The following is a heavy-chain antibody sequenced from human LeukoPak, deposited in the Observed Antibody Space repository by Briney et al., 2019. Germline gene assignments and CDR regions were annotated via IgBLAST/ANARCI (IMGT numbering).Heavy chain of an antibody. V-gene: IGHV4-4*07. Sequence: SETLSLTCTVSGGSISSYYWSWIRQPAGKGLEWIGRIYTSGSTNYNPSLKSRVTISVDTSKNQFSLKLSSVTAADTAVYYCARGYCSSTSCYGYYYYYMDVWGKGTTVTVSS. J-gene: IGHJ6*03. D-gene: IGHD2-2*01. CDR3: ARGYCSSTSCYGYYYYYMDV. CDR2: IYTSGST. CDR1: GGSISSYY.